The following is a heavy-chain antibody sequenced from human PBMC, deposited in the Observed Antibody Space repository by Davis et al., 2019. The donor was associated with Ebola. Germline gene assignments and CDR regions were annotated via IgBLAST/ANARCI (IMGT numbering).Heavy chain of an antibody. CDR1: GGSFSGYY. CDR2: INHSGST. D-gene: IGHD3-10*01. J-gene: IGHJ6*02. Sequence: SETLSLTCAVYGGSFSGYYWSWIRQPPGKGLEWIGEINHSGSTNYNPSLKSRVTISVDTSKNQFSLKLSSVTAADTAVYYCARDHGYYYGSGSYHGKNYYYYGMDVWGQGTTVTVSS. CDR3: ARDHGYYYGSGSYHGKNYYYYGMDV. V-gene: IGHV4-34*01.